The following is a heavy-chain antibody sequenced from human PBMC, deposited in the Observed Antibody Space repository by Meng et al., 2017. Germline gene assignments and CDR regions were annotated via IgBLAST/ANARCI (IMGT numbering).Heavy chain of an antibody. D-gene: IGHD3-3*01. Sequence: GESLKISCAASGFTFSSYAMSWVRQAPGKGLEWVSAISGSGGSTYYADSVKGRFTISRDNTTNTLYLQMNSLRAEDTAVYYCARRHYDFWSGYSSYYYYGMDVWGQGTTVTVSS. J-gene: IGHJ6*02. CDR2: ISGSGGST. V-gene: IGHV3-23*01. CDR3: ARRHYDFWSGYSSYYYYGMDV. CDR1: GFTFSSYA.